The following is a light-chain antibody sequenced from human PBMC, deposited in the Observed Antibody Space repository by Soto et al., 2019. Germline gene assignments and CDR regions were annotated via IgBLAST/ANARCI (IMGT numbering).Light chain of an antibody. CDR1: SSDVGGYNY. Sequence: ALTQPASVSASPGQSITISCTGTSSDVGGYNYVAWYQQHPDKAPKLLIYDVTNRPSGVSIRFSGSKSGDTASLTISGLLPEDEADYYCTSYTSIYTYVFGTGTKVTVL. J-gene: IGLJ1*01. V-gene: IGLV2-14*01. CDR3: TSYTSIYTYV. CDR2: DVT.